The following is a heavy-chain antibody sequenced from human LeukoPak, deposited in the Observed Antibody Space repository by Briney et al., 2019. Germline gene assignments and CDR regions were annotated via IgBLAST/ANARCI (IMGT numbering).Heavy chain of an antibody. CDR1: GFTFSNSG. V-gene: IGHV3-33*08. D-gene: IGHD3-10*01. Sequence: GGSLRLSCAASGFTFSNSGMHWVRQAPGKGLEWVTVIYTDGSTKYYADSVKGRFTISRDNSQNTLYLQMNSLRAEDTAVYYCARNSGGRRYYFTEWGQGTLVTVSS. J-gene: IGHJ4*02. CDR2: IYTDGSTK. CDR3: ARNSGGRRYYFTE.